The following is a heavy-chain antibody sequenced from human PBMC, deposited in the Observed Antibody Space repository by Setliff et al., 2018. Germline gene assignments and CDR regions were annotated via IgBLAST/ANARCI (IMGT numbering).Heavy chain of an antibody. CDR1: GGSISSASYY. Sequence: PSETLSLTCTVSGGSISSASYYWSWIRQPAGKGLEWTGRIYHTGSTNYNPSLNSRVTISVDTSRNQFTLRLISVTAADTAVYYCVREGYSEYFQDWGRGTLVTVSS. CDR3: VREGYSEYFQD. CDR2: IYHTGST. D-gene: IGHD1-1*01. J-gene: IGHJ1*01. V-gene: IGHV4-61*10.